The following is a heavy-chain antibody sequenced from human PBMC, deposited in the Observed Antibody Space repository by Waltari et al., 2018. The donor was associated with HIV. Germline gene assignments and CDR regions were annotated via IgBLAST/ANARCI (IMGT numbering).Heavy chain of an antibody. D-gene: IGHD4-17*01. CDR3: ARGGSYGGYYFDY. Sequence: QVQLRESGPGLVKPSQTLSLTCTVSGGSISSGSYYWSWIRQPAGKGLEWIGRIYTSGSTNYNPSLKSRVTISVDTSKNQFSLKLSSVTAADTAVYYCARGGSYGGYYFDYWGQGTLVTVSS. V-gene: IGHV4-61*02. CDR2: IYTSGST. CDR1: GGSISSGSYY. J-gene: IGHJ4*02.